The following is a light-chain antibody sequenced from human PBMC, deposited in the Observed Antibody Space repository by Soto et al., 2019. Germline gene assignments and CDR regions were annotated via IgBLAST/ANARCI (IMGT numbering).Light chain of an antibody. Sequence: DIQLTQSPCFLSSSVGDRVTITCRASQGISSYLSWYQQKPRKAPNLLIYAASTLQSGVPSRFSGSGSGTKFTLPISSLQAEDFVTYYCQQLNSYPLFAFGPGTKVDIK. V-gene: IGKV1-9*01. CDR2: AAS. CDR1: QGISSY. CDR3: QQLNSYPLFA. J-gene: IGKJ3*01.